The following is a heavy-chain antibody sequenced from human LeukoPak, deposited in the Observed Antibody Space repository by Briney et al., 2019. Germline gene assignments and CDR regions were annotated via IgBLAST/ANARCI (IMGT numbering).Heavy chain of an antibody. Sequence: KCSQTLSLTCTVSGGSISSSGYYWTWIRQHPGKGLEWLGYIFYSGSTYYNPSLKGRFTIPLDTSKNQLSLKLSSVTAADTAVYYCARGTYYSSSGSYYNLDQWGQGTLATVSS. CDR2: IFYSGST. J-gene: IGHJ4*02. CDR1: GGSISSSGYY. D-gene: IGHD3-10*01. V-gene: IGHV4-31*03. CDR3: ARGTYYSSSGSYYNLDQ.